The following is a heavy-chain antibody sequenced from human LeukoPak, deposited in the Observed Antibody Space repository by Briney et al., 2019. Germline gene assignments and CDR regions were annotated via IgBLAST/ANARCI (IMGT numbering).Heavy chain of an antibody. D-gene: IGHD6-19*01. CDR1: GFTFSSHA. V-gene: IGHV3-23*01. J-gene: IGHJ4*02. CDR2: IDEGDGTT. Sequence: AGGSLRLSCAASGFTFSSHAMNWVRQAPGKGLEWVSSIDEGDGTTHYADSVKGRFTISSADSKNTLYLQLNSLRVEDTAVSYCAKQWLVGSWGQGTLVTVSS. CDR3: AKQWLVGS.